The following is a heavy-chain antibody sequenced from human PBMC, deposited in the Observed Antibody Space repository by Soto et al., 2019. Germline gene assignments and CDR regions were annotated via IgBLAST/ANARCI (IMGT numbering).Heavy chain of an antibody. CDR2: IYYSGST. V-gene: IGHV4-39*01. CDR1: GGSISSSSYY. Sequence: SETLSLTCTVSGGSISSSSYYWGWIRQPPGKGLEWIGSIYYSGSTYYNPSLKSRVTISVDTSKNQFSLKPSSVTAADTAVYYCARRRGAILKYYFDYWGQGPLVTAPQ. D-gene: IGHD3-10*01. CDR3: ARRRGAILKYYFDY. J-gene: IGHJ4*02.